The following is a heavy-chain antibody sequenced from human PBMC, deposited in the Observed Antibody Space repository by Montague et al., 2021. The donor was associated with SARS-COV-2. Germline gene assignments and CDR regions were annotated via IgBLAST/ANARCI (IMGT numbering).Heavy chain of an antibody. CDR1: GGSTSSYY. CDR2: IYYSGST. D-gene: IGHD3-3*01. V-gene: IGHV4-59*01. CDR3: ARGVSYYDFWSGYDYGMDV. J-gene: IGHJ6*02. Sequence: SETLSLTCTVSGGSTSSYYWSWIRQPPGKGLEWIGYIYYSGSTNYNPSLKSRVTISVDTSKNQFSLKLSSVTAADTAVYYCARGVSYYDFWSGYDYGMDVWGQGTTVTVSS.